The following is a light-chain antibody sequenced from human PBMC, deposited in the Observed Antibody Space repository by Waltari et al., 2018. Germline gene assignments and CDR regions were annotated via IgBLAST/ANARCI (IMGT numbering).Light chain of an antibody. CDR2: AAS. J-gene: IGKJ3*01. Sequence: IQLTQSPSSLSASVGDRVTITCRASQGISSYLAWYQQKPGKAPKLLIYAASTLQSGVPSRFSGSGSGTEFTLTISSLQPEDFATYYCQQLNSYPRITFGPGTKVDIK. CDR3: QQLNSYPRIT. CDR1: QGISSY. V-gene: IGKV1-9*01.